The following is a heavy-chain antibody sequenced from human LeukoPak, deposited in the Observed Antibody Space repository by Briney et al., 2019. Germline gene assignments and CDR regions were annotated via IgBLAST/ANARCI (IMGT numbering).Heavy chain of an antibody. CDR2: IYASGRT. J-gene: IGHJ4*02. CDR3: ARESLGPPYYFDY. Sequence: SQTLSLTCNGSGGSISSGSDYWSWIRQPAGKGLECIGRIYASGRTNYNASLESRVTISVDTSKNQFSLKLPFVTAADPVVYYCARESLGPPYYFDYWGPGTLLSVSS. CDR1: GGSISSGSDY. D-gene: IGHD1-26*01. V-gene: IGHV4-61*02.